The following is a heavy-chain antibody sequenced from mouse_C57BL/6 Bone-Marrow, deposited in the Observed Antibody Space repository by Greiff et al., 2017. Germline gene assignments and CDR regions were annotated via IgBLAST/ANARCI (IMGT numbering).Heavy chain of an antibody. CDR3: ARRLCFDY. J-gene: IGHJ2*01. CDR1: GYTFTSYG. V-gene: IGHV1-81*01. CDR2: IYPRSGNT. Sequence: QVQLKQSGAELARPGASVKLSCKASGYTFTSYGISWVKQRTGQGLEWIGEIYPRSGNTYSNEKFKGKATLTADKSSSTAFMELRSLTSEYSAVYFCARRLCFDYWGQGTTLTVSS.